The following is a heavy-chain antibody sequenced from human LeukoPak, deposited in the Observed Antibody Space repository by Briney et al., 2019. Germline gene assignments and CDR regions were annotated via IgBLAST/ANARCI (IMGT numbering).Heavy chain of an antibody. D-gene: IGHD3-22*01. J-gene: IGHJ4*02. V-gene: IGHV4-59*08. CDR3: ARRFVDSSGYYYDDY. Sequence: SETLSLTCTVPGGSISSYYWRWIRQPPGQGLEWLGYLYYCGSTNYNPSLERRVTISLDTSNHFSLKLSSVTAADTAVYYCARRFVDSSGYYYDDYWGQGTLVTVSS. CDR1: GGSISSYY. CDR2: LYYCGST.